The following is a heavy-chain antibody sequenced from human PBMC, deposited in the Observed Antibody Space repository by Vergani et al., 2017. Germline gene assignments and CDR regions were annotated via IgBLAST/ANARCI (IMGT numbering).Heavy chain of an antibody. Sequence: QVQVVQSGAEVKKSGASVKVSCKASGGTFSSYAISWVRQAPGQGLEWMGGIIPIFGTANYAQKFQGRVTITADESTSTAYMELSSLRSEDTAVYYCARGSYYYDSSGYYFDYWGQGTLVTVSS. CDR3: ARGSYYYDSSGYYFDY. J-gene: IGHJ4*02. CDR1: GGTFSSYA. D-gene: IGHD3-22*01. V-gene: IGHV1-69*01. CDR2: IIPIFGTA.